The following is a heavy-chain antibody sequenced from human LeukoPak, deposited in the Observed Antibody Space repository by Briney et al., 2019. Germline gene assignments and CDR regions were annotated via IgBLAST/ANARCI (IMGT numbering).Heavy chain of an antibody. CDR1: GGTFSSYA. J-gene: IGHJ3*02. V-gene: IGHV1-69*06. D-gene: IGHD3-9*01. Sequence: GASVKVSCKASGGTFSSYAISWVRQAPGQGLEWMGGIIPIFGTANYAQKFQGRVTITADKSTSRVYMELSSLRSEDTAVYYCAFGGYDILTGYLDAFDIWGQGTMVTVSS. CDR3: AFGGYDILTGYLDAFDI. CDR2: IIPIFGTA.